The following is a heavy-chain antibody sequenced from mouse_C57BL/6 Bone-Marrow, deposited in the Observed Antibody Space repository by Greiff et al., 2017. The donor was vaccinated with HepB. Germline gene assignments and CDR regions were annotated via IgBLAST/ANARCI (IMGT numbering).Heavy chain of an antibody. CDR2: IDPENGDT. CDR1: GFNIKDDY. D-gene: IGHD1-2*01. Sequence: VQLQQSGAELVRPGASVKLSCTASGFNIKDDYMHWVKQRPEQGLEWIGWIDPENGDTEYASKFQGKATITADTSSNTAYLQLSSLTSEDTAVYYCTTGGLRPFAYWGQAALVTVSA. J-gene: IGHJ3*01. CDR3: TTGGLRPFAY. V-gene: IGHV14-4*01.